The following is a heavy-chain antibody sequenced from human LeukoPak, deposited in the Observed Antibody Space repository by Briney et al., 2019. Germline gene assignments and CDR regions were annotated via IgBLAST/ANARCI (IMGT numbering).Heavy chain of an antibody. Sequence: SEILSLTCTVSGYFISGSSYYWGWIRQSPGKGLEWIGNIYYSGTTHFNPSLHSRVTISVDTSKNQFSLKLTSVTAADTALYFCARRTYTNNYYFDYWGQGTLVTVSS. CDR3: ARRTYTNNYYFDY. CDR1: GYFISGSSYY. CDR2: IYYSGTT. J-gene: IGHJ4*02. V-gene: IGHV4-39*01. D-gene: IGHD1-1*01.